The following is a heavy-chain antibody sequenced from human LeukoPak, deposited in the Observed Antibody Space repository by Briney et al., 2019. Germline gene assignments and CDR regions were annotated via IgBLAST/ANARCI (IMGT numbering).Heavy chain of an antibody. J-gene: IGHJ5*02. CDR3: ARYSIVAVVHAGWFDP. V-gene: IGHV3-21*01. D-gene: IGHD6-13*01. CDR1: GFTFSSYS. CDR2: ISSSSSYI. Sequence: GGSLRLSCAASGFTFSSYSMNWVRQAPGKGLEWVSSISSSSSYIYYADSVKGRFTISRDNAKNSLYLQMNSLRAEDTAVYYCARYSIVAVVHAGWFDPWGQGTLVTVSS.